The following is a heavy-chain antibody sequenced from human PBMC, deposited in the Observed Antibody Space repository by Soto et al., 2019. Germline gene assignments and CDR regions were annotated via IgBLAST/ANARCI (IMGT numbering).Heavy chain of an antibody. V-gene: IGHV4-31*03. D-gene: IGHD3-22*01. Sequence: SETLSLTCTVSGGSISSGGYYWSWIRQHPGKGLEWIGYIYYSGSTYYNPSLKSRVTISVDTSKNQFSLKLSSVTAADTAVYYCAVDYYYDSSGYYYVYWGQGTLVTSPQ. CDR3: AVDYYYDSSGYYYVY. J-gene: IGHJ4*02. CDR2: IYYSGST. CDR1: GGSISSGGYY.